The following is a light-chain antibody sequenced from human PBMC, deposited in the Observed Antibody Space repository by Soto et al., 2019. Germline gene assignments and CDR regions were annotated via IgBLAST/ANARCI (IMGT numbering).Light chain of an antibody. CDR1: QSVSNN. V-gene: IGKV3-15*01. J-gene: IGKJ2*01. CDR3: QQYNNWPPKYT. CDR2: GAS. Sequence: EIVMTQSPATLSVSPGERATLSCRASQSVSNNLAWYQQQPGQAPRLLIYGASTRATGFPARFSGSGSGTEFTLTISSLQSEDFAVYYCQQYNNWPPKYTFGQGTKLEIK.